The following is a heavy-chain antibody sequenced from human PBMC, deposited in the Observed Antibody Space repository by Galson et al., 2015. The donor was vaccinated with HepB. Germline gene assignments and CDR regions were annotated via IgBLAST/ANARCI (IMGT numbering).Heavy chain of an antibody. CDR2: IYSGGST. J-gene: IGHJ4*02. CDR1: GGSISSGCYY. Sequence: ETLSLTCTVSGGSISSGCYYWGWIRQPPGKGLEWIGSIYSGGSTNYNPSLKSRVTISVDTSKNQFSLKLTSATAADTAMYYCARGAPYWGQGTLVIVSS. CDR3: ARGAPY. V-gene: IGHV4-39*01.